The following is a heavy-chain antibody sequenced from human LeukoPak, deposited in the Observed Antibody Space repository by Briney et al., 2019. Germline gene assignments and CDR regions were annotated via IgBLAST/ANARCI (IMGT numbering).Heavy chain of an antibody. D-gene: IGHD5-12*01. CDR1: GFIFSTYA. CDR3: ARDIGQSGGYVLGMDV. J-gene: IGHJ6*02. CDR2: ISGSAGST. Sequence: GGSLRLSCAASGFIFSTYAMTWVRQAPGKGLEWVSTISGSAGSTNYADSVRGRFTISRDNAKNSLYLQMNSLRAEDTAVYYCARDIGQSGGYVLGMDVWGQGTTVTVSS. V-gene: IGHV3-23*01.